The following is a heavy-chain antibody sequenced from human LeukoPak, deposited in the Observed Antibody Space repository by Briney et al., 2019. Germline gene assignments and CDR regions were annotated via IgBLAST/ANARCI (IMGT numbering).Heavy chain of an antibody. J-gene: IGHJ6*03. V-gene: IGHV3-30*02. Sequence: PWGSLRLSCAASAFTFSRYGIHWVRQAPGKGLEWVAFIRYDGSNKYYADSVKGRFTISRDNSKNTLYLQMKSLRAEDTAVYYCAKGGGYEAQYYYYYLDVWGKGTTVTISS. CDR3: AKGGGYEAQYYYYYLDV. CDR2: IRYDGSNK. CDR1: AFTFSRYG. D-gene: IGHD5-12*01.